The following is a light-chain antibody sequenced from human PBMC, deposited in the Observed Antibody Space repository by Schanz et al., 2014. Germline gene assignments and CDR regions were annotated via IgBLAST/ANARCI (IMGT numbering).Light chain of an antibody. CDR1: QSVSSN. CDR2: EAS. J-gene: IGKJ3*01. V-gene: IGKV3-20*01. CDR3: QHYGSSPLT. Sequence: EIVMTQSPATLSVSPGERATLSCRASQSVSSNLAWYQQKPGRAPRLLIYEASIRATGVPDRFSGSGSGTDFTLTISRLEPEDFAVYYCQHYGSSPLTFGPGTKVDFK.